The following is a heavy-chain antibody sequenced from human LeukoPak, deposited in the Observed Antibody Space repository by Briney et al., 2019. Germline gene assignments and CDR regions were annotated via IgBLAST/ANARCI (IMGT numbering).Heavy chain of an antibody. V-gene: IGHV3-30*04. D-gene: IGHD3-10*01. CDR3: ARVLDDILWFGELSSYFDY. J-gene: IGHJ4*02. Sequence: PGGSLRLSCAASGFTFSSYAMHWVRQAPGKGLEWVAVISYDGGNKYYADSVKGRFTISRDNSKNTLYLQMNSLRAEDTAVYYCARVLDDILWFGELSSYFDYWGQGTLVTVSS. CDR1: GFTFSSYA. CDR2: ISYDGGNK.